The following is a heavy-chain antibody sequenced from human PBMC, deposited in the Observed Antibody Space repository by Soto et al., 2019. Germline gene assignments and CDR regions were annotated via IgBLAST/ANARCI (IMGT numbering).Heavy chain of an antibody. CDR3: AGFVVPASRNSDFDY. J-gene: IGHJ4*02. Sequence: SETLSLTCTVSGISVSTSDYYWGWVRQPPGKGLDWIGNIYYSGSTFYNPSLRSRVTLPVDTSKNQFSLRLNSVTVADTAVYFCAGFVVPASRNSDFDYWGQGTLVTVSS. CDR1: GISVSTSDYY. V-gene: IGHV4-39*01. D-gene: IGHD2-15*01. CDR2: IYYSGST.